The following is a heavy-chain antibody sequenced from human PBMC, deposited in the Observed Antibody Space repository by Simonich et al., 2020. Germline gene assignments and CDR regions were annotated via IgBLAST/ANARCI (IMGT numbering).Heavy chain of an antibody. CDR3: ARVRFEAFDI. CDR2: INPNRGGK. J-gene: IGHJ3*02. V-gene: IGHV1-2*02. CDR1: GYTFTGCY. Sequence: QVQLVQSGAEVKKPGASVKVSCKASGYTFTGCYMHWVRQAPGQGLGGMGWINPNRGGKNYAQKCTGRVTMTRDTSISTAYMELSRLRSDDTAVYYCARVRFEAFDIWGQGTMVTVSS.